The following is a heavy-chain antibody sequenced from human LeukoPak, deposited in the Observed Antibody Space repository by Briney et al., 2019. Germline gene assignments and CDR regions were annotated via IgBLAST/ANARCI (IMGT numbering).Heavy chain of an antibody. CDR2: ISAYNGNT. CDR1: GYTFTSYG. Sequence: ASVKVSCKASGYTFTSYGISWVPQAPGQGLEWMGWISAYNGNTNYAQKLQGRVTMTTDTSTSTAYMELRSLRSDDTAVYYCARATTHCYGSGSYSYWGQGTLVTVSS. J-gene: IGHJ4*02. V-gene: IGHV1-18*01. CDR3: ARATTHCYGSGSYSY. D-gene: IGHD3-10*01.